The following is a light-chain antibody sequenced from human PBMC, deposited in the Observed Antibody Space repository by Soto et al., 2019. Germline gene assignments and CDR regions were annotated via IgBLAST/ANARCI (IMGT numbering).Light chain of an antibody. V-gene: IGKV1-8*01. Sequence: AIRMTQSPSSLSASTGDRVTITCRASQGISSYLAWYQQKPGKAPKLLIYAASTLQSGVPSRFSVSGSGTDLTLTISCLQSEDFATYDCQPYYSYLTLTFGGGTKVDI. CDR2: AAS. J-gene: IGKJ4*01. CDR1: QGISSY. CDR3: QPYYSYLTLT.